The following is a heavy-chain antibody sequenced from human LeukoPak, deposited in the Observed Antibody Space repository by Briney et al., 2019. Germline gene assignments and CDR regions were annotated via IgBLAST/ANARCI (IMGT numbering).Heavy chain of an antibody. CDR1: GFTFSSYG. Sequence: GGSLRLSCAASGFTFSSYGMHWVRKAPGKGLEWVAVISYDGSNKYYADSVKGRFTISRDNSKNTLYLQMNSLRAEDTAVYYCAKGGIVGATSKTVDYWGQGTLVTVSS. V-gene: IGHV3-30*18. J-gene: IGHJ4*02. CDR3: AKGGIVGATSKTVDY. D-gene: IGHD1-26*01. CDR2: ISYDGSNK.